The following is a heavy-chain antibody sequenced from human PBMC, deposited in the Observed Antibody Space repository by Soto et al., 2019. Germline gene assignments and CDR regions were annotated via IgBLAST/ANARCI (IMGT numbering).Heavy chain of an antibody. CDR3: AKDRGVVVPAAIPMRSMDV. CDR2: ISGSGGST. J-gene: IGHJ6*02. V-gene: IGHV3-23*01. D-gene: IGHD2-2*01. Sequence: GGSLRLSCAASGFAFSSYAMSWVRQAPGKGLEWVSAISGSGGSTYYADSVKGRFTISRDNSKNTLYLQMNSLRAEDTAVYYCAKDRGVVVPAAIPMRSMDVWGQGTTVTVSS. CDR1: GFAFSSYA.